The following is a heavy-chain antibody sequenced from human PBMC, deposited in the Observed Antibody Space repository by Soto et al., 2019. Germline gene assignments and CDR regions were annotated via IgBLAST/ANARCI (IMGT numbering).Heavy chain of an antibody. CDR1: GFTFSVYA. CDR3: AKDRTFGPPLVRFDS. CDR2: ISGNGGST. V-gene: IGHV3-23*04. D-gene: IGHD6-6*01. Sequence: VLLAESGGGVVQPGGSLRLSCAGSGFTFSVYAMTWVRQAPGKGLEWVSAISGNGGSTYYADSVKGRFTISRDNSKSTLHLQMNSLRVEDTAVYYCAKDRTFGPPLVRFDSWGQGTLVTVSS. J-gene: IGHJ4*02.